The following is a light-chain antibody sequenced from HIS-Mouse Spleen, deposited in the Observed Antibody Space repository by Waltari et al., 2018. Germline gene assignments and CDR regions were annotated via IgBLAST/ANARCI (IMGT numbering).Light chain of an antibody. CDR1: SSDVGSYNL. J-gene: IGLJ3*02. CDR2: EGS. Sequence: QSALTQPASVSGSPGQSITISCTGTSSDVGSYNLVSWYQQPPGKAPKLMIYEGSKRSAGVSNRFSGSKSGNTASLTISGLQAEDEADYYCCSYAGSSTWVFGGGTKLTVL. V-gene: IGLV2-23*01. CDR3: CSYAGSSTWV.